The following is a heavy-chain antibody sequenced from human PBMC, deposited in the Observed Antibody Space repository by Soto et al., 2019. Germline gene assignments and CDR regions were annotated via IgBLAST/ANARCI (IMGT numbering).Heavy chain of an antibody. Sequence: GGSLRLSCAASGFTFSSYDMHWVRQATGKGLEWVSAIGTAGDPYYPGSVKGRFTISRENAKNSLYLQMNSLRAGDTAVYYCAIVAVFGLHWYFDLWGRGTLVTVSS. CDR1: GFTFSSYD. J-gene: IGHJ2*01. CDR2: IGTAGDP. D-gene: IGHD3-3*02. CDR3: AIVAVFGLHWYFDL. V-gene: IGHV3-13*05.